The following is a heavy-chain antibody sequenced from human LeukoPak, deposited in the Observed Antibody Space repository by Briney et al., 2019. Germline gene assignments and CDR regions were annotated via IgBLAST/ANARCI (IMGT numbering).Heavy chain of an antibody. CDR1: GGSISSYY. V-gene: IGHV4-59*01. J-gene: IGHJ2*01. D-gene: IGHD6-19*01. CDR3: ARDRRYSSGWYKGQGWYFDL. CDR2: IYYSGST. Sequence: SETLSLTCTVSGGSISSYYWSWIRQPPGKGLEWIGYIYYSGSTDYNPSLKGRVTISVDTSKNQFSLKLSLVTAADTAVYYCARDRRYSSGWYKGQGWYFDLWGRGTLVTVSS.